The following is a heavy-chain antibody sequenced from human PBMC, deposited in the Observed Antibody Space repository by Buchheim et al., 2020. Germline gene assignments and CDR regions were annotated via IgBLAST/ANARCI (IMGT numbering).Heavy chain of an antibody. V-gene: IGHV3-48*01. J-gene: IGHJ6*02. CDR1: GFTFSSYS. D-gene: IGHD3-10*01. CDR3: ARESYFEFWYAMDV. CDR2: IDTRSDII. Sequence: EVQLVESGGGLVLPGGSLRLSCTTSGFTFSSYSMNWVRQAPGKGLEWIAYIDTRSDIIYHADSVRGRFTVSRDNAKSSLYLQMNGLRAEDTAVYYCARESYFEFWYAMDVWGQGT.